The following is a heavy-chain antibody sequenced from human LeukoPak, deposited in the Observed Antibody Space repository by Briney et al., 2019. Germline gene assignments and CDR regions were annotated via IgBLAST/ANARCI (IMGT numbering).Heavy chain of an antibody. V-gene: IGHV3-48*01. Sequence: PGGSLRLPCAASGFTFSSYSMNWVRQAPGKGLEWVSYISSSSSTIYYADSVKGRFTISRDNAKNSLYLQMNSLRAEDTAVYYCARDYYDSSGQPPDAFDIWGQGTTVTVSS. CDR2: ISSSSSTI. CDR3: ARDYYDSSGQPPDAFDI. D-gene: IGHD3-22*01. J-gene: IGHJ3*02. CDR1: GFTFSSYS.